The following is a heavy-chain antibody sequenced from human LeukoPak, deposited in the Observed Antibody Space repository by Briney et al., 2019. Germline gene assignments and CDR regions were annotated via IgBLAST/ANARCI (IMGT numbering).Heavy chain of an antibody. V-gene: IGHV4-4*08. CDR1: GGSISSYY. D-gene: IGHD6-13*01. J-gene: IGHJ4*02. CDR3: AREVVAAAEVDY. CDR2: IYYSGST. Sequence: SETLSLTCTVSGGSISSYYWSWIRQPPGKVLEWIGYIYYSGSTSYNPSLKSRVTISIDTSKNQFSLKLSSVTAADTAVYYCAREVVAAAEVDYWGLGTLVTVSS.